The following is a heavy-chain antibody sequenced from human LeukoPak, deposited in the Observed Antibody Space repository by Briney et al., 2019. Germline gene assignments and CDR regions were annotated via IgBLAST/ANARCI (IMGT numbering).Heavy chain of an antibody. Sequence: SETLSLTCTVSGGSISSGSYYWSWLRQPAGKGLEWIGRIYTSGSTNHNPSIKSRVTISVNTSKNQFSLKLSSVTAADTAVYYCARVSVVVPAAMVDVWGKGTTVTVSS. J-gene: IGHJ6*04. CDR2: IYTSGST. CDR1: GGSISSGSYY. D-gene: IGHD2-2*01. V-gene: IGHV4-61*02. CDR3: ARVSVVVPAAMVDV.